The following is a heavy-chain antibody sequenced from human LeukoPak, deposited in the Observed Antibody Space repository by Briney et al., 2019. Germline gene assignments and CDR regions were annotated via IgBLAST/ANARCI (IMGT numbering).Heavy chain of an antibody. CDR1: GITLSDYA. Sequence: GGSLRLSCSASGITLSDYAVSWVRQAPGKGLEWVSFIRVKAFGRTTEYAASVRGRFTTSRDDSRNMAYLQMNSLKTEDTAVYFCTRDHYDVFDYWGQGTLVTVSS. CDR2: IRVKAFGRTT. D-gene: IGHD3-22*01. V-gene: IGHV3-49*04. J-gene: IGHJ4*02. CDR3: TRDHYDVFDY.